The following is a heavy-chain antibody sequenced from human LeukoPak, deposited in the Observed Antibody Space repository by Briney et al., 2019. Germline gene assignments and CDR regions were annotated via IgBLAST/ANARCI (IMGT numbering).Heavy chain of an antibody. CDR3: AKDDAYYGSGSYYWFDP. CDR2: ILSDGSKE. Sequence: GGSLRLSCAASGFTFSSYGMHWVRQAPGKGLEWVAVILSDGSKEFYTDSVKGRFTISRDNSKNTLYLQMNSLRAEDTAVYYCAKDDAYYGSGSYYWFDPWGQGTLVTVSS. V-gene: IGHV3-30*02. CDR1: GFTFSSYG. J-gene: IGHJ5*02. D-gene: IGHD3-10*01.